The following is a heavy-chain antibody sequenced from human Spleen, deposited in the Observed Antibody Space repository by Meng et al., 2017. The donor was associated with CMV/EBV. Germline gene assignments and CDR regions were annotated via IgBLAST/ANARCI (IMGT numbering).Heavy chain of an antibody. CDR2: MYYSGST. CDR1: GGSVSSGSYY. V-gene: IGHV4-39*07. CDR3: ATLWFGESTENY. Sequence: SETLSLTCTVSGGSVSSGSYYWGWIRQPPGKGLEWIGSMYYSGSTYYNPSLKSRVTISVDTSKNQFSLKLSSVTAADTAVYYCATLWFGESTENYWGQGTLVTVSS. D-gene: IGHD3-10*01. J-gene: IGHJ4*02.